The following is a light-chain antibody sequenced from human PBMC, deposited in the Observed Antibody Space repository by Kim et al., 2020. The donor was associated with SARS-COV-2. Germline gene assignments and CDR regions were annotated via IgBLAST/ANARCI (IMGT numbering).Light chain of an antibody. CDR2: DAS. J-gene: IGKJ5*01. CDR3: QQRSNWPPIT. CDR1: QSVSTY. V-gene: IGKV3-11*01. Sequence: SPGERATRSCRASQSVSTYLAWYQQKPGQAPRRLIFDASNRATGIPARFSGSGSETDFTLTISSLEPEDFAVYYCQQRSNWPPITFGQGTRLEIK.